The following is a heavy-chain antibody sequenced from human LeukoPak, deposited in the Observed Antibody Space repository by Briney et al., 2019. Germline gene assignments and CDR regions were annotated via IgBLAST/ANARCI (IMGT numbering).Heavy chain of an antibody. V-gene: IGHV3-23*01. D-gene: IGHD5/OR15-5a*01. Sequence: GGSLRLSCAVSGFTFSSYAMIWVRQAPGRGMVWVSSIGASGDSIYYTDSVKGRFTISRDNSKNTLYLQMSSLRVEDTAVYYCAKIPDVSDYWGQGTLVTVSS. CDR2: IGASGDSI. CDR3: AKIPDVSDY. J-gene: IGHJ4*02. CDR1: GFTFSSYA.